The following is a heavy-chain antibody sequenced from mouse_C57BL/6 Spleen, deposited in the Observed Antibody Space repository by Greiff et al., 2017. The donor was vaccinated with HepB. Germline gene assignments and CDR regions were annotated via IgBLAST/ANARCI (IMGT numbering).Heavy chain of an antibody. V-gene: IGHV1-18*01. D-gene: IGHD1-1*01. CDR3: AIGPYYGSSYRFAY. Sequence: EVQLQQSGPELVKPGASVKIPCKASGYTFTDYNMDWVKQSHGKSLEWIGDINPNNGGTIYNQKFKGKATLTVDKSSSTAYMELRRRTSEDTAVYYCAIGPYYGSSYRFAYWGQGTLVTVSA. CDR1: GYTFTDYN. CDR2: INPNNGGT. J-gene: IGHJ3*01.